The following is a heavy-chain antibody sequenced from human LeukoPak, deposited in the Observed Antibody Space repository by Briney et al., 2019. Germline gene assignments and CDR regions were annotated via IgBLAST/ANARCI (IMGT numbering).Heavy chain of an antibody. CDR1: AFTFRGFI. J-gene: IGHJ6*03. Sequence: GGSLRLSCAASAFTFRGFIVHWVRQAPGKGLEWVSSVTFHGEIPYYTGSVMGRFTISRDNARNTVSLQMSSLGAEDTAIYYCARRGDQGYMDVWGKGATVTVSS. CDR3: ARRGDQGYMDV. D-gene: IGHD7-27*01. CDR2: VTFHGEIP. V-gene: IGHV3-23*01.